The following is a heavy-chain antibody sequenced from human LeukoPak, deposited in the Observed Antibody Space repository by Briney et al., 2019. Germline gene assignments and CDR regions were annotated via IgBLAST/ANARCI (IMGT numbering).Heavy chain of an antibody. CDR2: ISGDGGST. CDR1: GFTFDDYA. V-gene: IGHV3-43*02. J-gene: IGHJ4*02. Sequence: PGGSLRLSCAASGFTFDDYAMHWVRQAPGKGLEWVSLISGDGGSTYYPDSVKGRFTISRDNSKNSLYLQMNSLRTEDTASYYCAKDIGGYSYAADYWGQGTLVTVSS. CDR3: AKDIGGYSYAADY. D-gene: IGHD5-18*01.